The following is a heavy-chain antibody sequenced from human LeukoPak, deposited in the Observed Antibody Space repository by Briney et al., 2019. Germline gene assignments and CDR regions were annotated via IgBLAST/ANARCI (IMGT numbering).Heavy chain of an antibody. D-gene: IGHD4-11*01. Sequence: PSETLSPTCTVSGGSISSSSYYWGWIRQPPGKGLEWIGEINHSGSTNYNPSLKSRVTISVDTSKNQFSLKLSSVTAADTAVYYCAEVTTYYWGQGTLVTVSS. CDR2: INHSGST. CDR3: AEVTTYY. CDR1: GGSISSSSYY. J-gene: IGHJ4*02. V-gene: IGHV4-39*07.